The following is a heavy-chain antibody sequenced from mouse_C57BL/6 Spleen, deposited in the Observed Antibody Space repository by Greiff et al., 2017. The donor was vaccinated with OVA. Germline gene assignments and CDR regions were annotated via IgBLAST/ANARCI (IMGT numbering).Heavy chain of an antibody. V-gene: IGHV1-62-2*01. CDR3: ARHEGDYYGSSHFDY. CDR1: GYTFTEYT. Sequence: QVQLKESGAELVKPGASVKLSCKASGYTFTEYTIHWVKQRSGQGLEWIGWFYPGSGSIKYNEKFKDKATLTADKSSSTVYMELSRLTSEDSAVXFCARHEGDYYGSSHFDYWGQGTTLTVSS. CDR2: FYPGSGSI. J-gene: IGHJ2*01. D-gene: IGHD1-1*01.